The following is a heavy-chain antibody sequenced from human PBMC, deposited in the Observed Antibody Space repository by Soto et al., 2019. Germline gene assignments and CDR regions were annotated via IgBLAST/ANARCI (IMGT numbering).Heavy chain of an antibody. CDR3: ARMKNWNDDGMDV. Sequence: QVTLKESGPVLVKPTETLTLTCTVSGFSLSNARMGVSWISQPPGKAPEWLAHIFSKDEKSYSTSLKSRLTISKDTSKSQVVLTMTNMDPVDTATYYGARMKNWNDDGMDVWGQGTTVTVSS. CDR2: IFSKDEK. D-gene: IGHD1-1*01. V-gene: IGHV2-26*01. CDR1: GFSLSNARMG. J-gene: IGHJ6*02.